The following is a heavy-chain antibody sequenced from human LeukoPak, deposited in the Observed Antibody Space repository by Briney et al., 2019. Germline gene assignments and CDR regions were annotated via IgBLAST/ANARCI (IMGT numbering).Heavy chain of an antibody. CDR2: ITGSGGTT. J-gene: IGHJ4*02. Sequence: GRSLRLSCAASGFTFSNYGMSWVSQAPGKGLEWDSSITGSGGTTYYADSVKGRFTISRDNSKNTLYLQMNSLRAEDTAVYYCAKEIHDSSGYYSYFDCWGQGTLVTVSS. V-gene: IGHV3-23*01. CDR1: GFTFSNYG. CDR3: AKEIHDSSGYYSYFDC. D-gene: IGHD3-22*01.